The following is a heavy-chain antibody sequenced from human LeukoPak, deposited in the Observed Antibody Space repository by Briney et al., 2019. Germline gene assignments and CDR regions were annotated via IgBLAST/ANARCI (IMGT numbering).Heavy chain of an antibody. CDR2: ISYDGSDK. CDR1: GFTFSSYA. V-gene: IGHV3-30*04. CDR3: AKDEEERAYGSGSSVEALYYYFGMDV. J-gene: IGHJ6*02. D-gene: IGHD3-10*01. Sequence: GGSLRLSCAASGFTFSSYAMHWVRQAPGKGLEWVALISYDGSDKYYADSVKGRFTISRDSSRNTLYLQMNSLRAEDTALYYCAKDEEERAYGSGSSVEALYYYFGMDVWGQGTTVTVSS.